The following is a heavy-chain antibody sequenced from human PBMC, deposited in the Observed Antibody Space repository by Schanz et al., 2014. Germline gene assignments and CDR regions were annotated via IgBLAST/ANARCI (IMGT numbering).Heavy chain of an antibody. CDR1: GYTFAMYD. V-gene: IGHV1-2*02. CDR3: AREKGHGYSGLS. D-gene: IGHD5-12*01. Sequence: QVQLVQSGSELKKPGASVKVSCKASGYTFAMYDMNWVRQAPGQGLEWMGWINTNTGGTNFAQKFQGRVTMTRDTSITTAYMDLSGLTSDDTAVYYCAREKGHGYSGLSWGQGTLLAVSS. CDR2: INTNTGGT. J-gene: IGHJ5*02.